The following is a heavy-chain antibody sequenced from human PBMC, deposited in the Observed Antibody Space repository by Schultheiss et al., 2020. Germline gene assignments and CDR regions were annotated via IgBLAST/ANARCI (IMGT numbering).Heavy chain of an antibody. V-gene: IGHV6-1*01. Sequence: SETLSLTCAISGDSVSNSNAAWNWIRQSPSRGLEWLGRTYYRSKWSKDYAVSVKSRITINADTSKNQFSLQLNSVTPEDTAVYYCARVFIVTSGPSDWFDPWGQGTLVTVSS. CDR2: TYYRSKWSK. CDR1: GDSVSNSNAA. D-gene: IGHD1-26*01. J-gene: IGHJ5*02. CDR3: ARVFIVTSGPSDWFDP.